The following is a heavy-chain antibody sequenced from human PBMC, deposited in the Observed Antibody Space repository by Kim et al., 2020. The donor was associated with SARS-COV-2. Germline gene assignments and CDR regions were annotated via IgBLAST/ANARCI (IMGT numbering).Heavy chain of an antibody. CDR3: ARDVSSGYDILTGSTSWFDP. V-gene: IGHV4-59*13. J-gene: IGHJ5*02. CDR1: GGSISSYY. CDR2: IYYSGST. Sequence: SETLSLTCTVSGGSISSYYWSWIRQPPGKGLEWIGYIYYSGSTNYNPSLKSRVTISVDTSKNQFSLKLSSVTAADTAVYYCARDVSSGYDILTGSTSWFDPWGQGTLVTVSS. D-gene: IGHD3-9*01.